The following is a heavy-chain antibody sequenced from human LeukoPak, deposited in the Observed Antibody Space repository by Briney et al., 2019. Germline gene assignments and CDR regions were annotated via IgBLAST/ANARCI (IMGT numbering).Heavy chain of an antibody. Sequence: GGSLRLSCAASGFTFSSYEMDGVRQAPEKGLEWISYISSSGGYMYADSVKGRFTISRDNAKNSLSLQMNSLRVEDTGVYYCARHNGWFDYWGQGTLVTVSS. CDR1: GFTFSSYE. CDR2: ISSSGGYM. CDR3: ARHNGWFDY. D-gene: IGHD2-8*01. J-gene: IGHJ5*01. V-gene: IGHV3-48*03.